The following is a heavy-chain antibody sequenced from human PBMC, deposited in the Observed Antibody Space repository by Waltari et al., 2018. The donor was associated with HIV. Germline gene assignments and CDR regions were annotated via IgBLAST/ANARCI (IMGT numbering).Heavy chain of an antibody. V-gene: IGHV3-33*01. Sequence: QVQLVESGGGVVQPGTSLTLSCAVSGFTFSNFAIHWVRQSPGEGLEWLGVFWSDGVEIYYADSVKGRFTISKDSSQKTLYLHLTSLRAEDTALYYCARGYSSSRWIPLYHWGRGTLVTVSS. CDR2: FWSDGVEI. D-gene: IGHD6-6*01. J-gene: IGHJ4*02. CDR1: GFTFSNFA. CDR3: ARGYSSSRWIPLYH.